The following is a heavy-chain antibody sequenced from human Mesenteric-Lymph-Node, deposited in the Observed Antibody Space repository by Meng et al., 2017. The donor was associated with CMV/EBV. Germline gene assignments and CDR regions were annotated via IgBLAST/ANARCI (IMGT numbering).Heavy chain of an antibody. D-gene: IGHD2-15*01. J-gene: IGHJ4*02. CDR2: IKSTTAGGTT. Sequence: CTASDFTFINAWMNWVRQAPGKGLEWVGRIKSTTAGGTTDCAAPVKGRFTMSRDDSKHTVDLQMNSLKIEDTAVYYCTTGWHQYFDYWGQGTLVTVSS. V-gene: IGHV3-15*07. CDR1: DFTFINAW. CDR3: TTGWHQYFDY.